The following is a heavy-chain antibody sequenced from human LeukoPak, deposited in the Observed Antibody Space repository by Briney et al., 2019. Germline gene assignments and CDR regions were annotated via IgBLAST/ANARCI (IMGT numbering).Heavy chain of an antibody. V-gene: IGHV1-2*02. J-gene: IGHJ4*02. Sequence: GASVKVSCKASGYTFTGYYMHWVRQAPGQGLEWMGWINPNSGGTNYAQKFQGRVTMTRDTSISTAYMELSRLRSDDTAVYYCARAYGEDDYYDSSSYYPYFDYWGQGTLVTVSS. CDR3: ARAYGEDDYYDSSSYYPYFDY. D-gene: IGHD3-22*01. CDR1: GYTFTGYY. CDR2: INPNSGGT.